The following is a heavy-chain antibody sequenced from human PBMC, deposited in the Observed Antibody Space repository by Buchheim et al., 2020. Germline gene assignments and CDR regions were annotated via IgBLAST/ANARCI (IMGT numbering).Heavy chain of an antibody. D-gene: IGHD3-3*01. CDR2: ISYDGSNK. V-gene: IGHV3-30*04. Sequence: QVQLVESGGGVVQPGRSLRLSCAASGFTFSSYAMHWVRQAPGKGLEWVAVISYDGSNKYYADSVKGRFTISRDNSKNTLYLQMNSLRAEDTAVYYCARDGNIYVFWSGYHNWFDPWGQGTL. J-gene: IGHJ5*02. CDR3: ARDGNIYVFWSGYHNWFDP. CDR1: GFTFSSYA.